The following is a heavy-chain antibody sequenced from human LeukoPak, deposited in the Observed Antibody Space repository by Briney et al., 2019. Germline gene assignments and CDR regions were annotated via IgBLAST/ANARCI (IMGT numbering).Heavy chain of an antibody. CDR3: ARGLGLDY. Sequence: SETLSLTCSVSGGFNTHYYWSWIRQPPGKGLEWIGYFYHSGSTNYNPSLKSRVTISVDTSKNHFSLKLSSVTAADTAVYYCARGLGLDYWGQGTLVTVSS. J-gene: IGHJ4*02. CDR1: GGFNTHYY. V-gene: IGHV4-59*01. CDR2: FYHSGST.